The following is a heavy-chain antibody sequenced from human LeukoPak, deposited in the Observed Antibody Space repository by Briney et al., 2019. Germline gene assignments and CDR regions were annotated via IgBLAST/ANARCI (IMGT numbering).Heavy chain of an antibody. Sequence: SETLSLTCNVSGGSISSYYWSWIRQPAGQGLEWIGRIYTSGSTNYNPSLKSRVTISVDTSKYQFSLKLSSVTAADTAVYYCARGHAVNYYGSGSYDGMDVWGQGTTVTVSS. CDR2: IYTSGST. CDR1: GGSISSYY. D-gene: IGHD3-10*01. CDR3: ARGHAVNYYGSGSYDGMDV. V-gene: IGHV4-4*07. J-gene: IGHJ6*02.